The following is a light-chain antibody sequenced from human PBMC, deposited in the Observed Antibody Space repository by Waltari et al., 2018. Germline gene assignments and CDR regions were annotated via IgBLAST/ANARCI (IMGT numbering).Light chain of an antibody. V-gene: IGLV2-14*03. CDR2: DVN. Sequence: QPASVSGSPGQSITISCAGTNSDIGYYNFVSWYKQHPGKAPKLMIFDVNRWPSGVSHRFSGSKAGNTASLTISGLQAEDEADYFCASYTSTNTVLFGGGTKVTVL. CDR1: NSDIGYYNF. CDR3: ASYTSTNTVL. J-gene: IGLJ2*01.